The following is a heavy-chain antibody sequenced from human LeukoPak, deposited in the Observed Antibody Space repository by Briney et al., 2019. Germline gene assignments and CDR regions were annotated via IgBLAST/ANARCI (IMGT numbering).Heavy chain of an antibody. CDR3: GRTYFDFWSSYYPVDD. V-gene: IGHV3-30*02. CDR2: IRYDGRTD. CDR1: GFTFSSYG. D-gene: IGHD3-3*01. Sequence: GGSLRLSCAASGFTFSSYGVHWVRQAPGQGLEWGAFIRYDGRTDYYADSVKGRFTISRDNSKFMVYLQMNSLRAEDTAMYYCGRTYFDFWSSYYPVDDWGQGTLVAVSS. J-gene: IGHJ4*02.